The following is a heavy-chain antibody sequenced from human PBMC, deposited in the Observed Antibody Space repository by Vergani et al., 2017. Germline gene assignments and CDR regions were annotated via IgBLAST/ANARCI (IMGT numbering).Heavy chain of an antibody. CDR3: ARDQSYCSGGSCYSNYYYGMDV. CDR2: IKQDGSAK. CDR1: GFTFSSYW. D-gene: IGHD2-15*01. Sequence: EVQLVESGGGLVQPGGSLRLSCAASGFTFSSYWMSWVRQAPGKGLEWVANIKQDGSAKYYVDSVKGRFTISRDNAKNSLYLQMNSLRAEDTAVYYCARDQSYCSGGSCYSNYYYGMDVWGQGTTVTVSS. J-gene: IGHJ6*02. V-gene: IGHV3-7*01.